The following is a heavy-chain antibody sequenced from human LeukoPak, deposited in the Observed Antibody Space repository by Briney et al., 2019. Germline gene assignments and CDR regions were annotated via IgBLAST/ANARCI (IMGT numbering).Heavy chain of an antibody. V-gene: IGHV3-11*01. Sequence: GGSLRLSCTASGLNFSVYYMTWIRQAPGDGLGAPGNGLEWLSHISKTGTSIYYAGSVRGRFTISRDNAKNSLYLHMNSLRAEDTAVYYCVAGVALDYWGQGALVTVSS. CDR2: ISKTGTSI. J-gene: IGHJ4*02. CDR3: VAGVALDY. CDR1: GLNFSVYY. D-gene: IGHD3-3*01.